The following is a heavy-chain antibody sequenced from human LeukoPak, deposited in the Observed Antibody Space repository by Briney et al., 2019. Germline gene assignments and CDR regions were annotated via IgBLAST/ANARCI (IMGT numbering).Heavy chain of an antibody. CDR3: ARGRVSSSSWSSTYYYYFYMDV. Sequence: SETLSLTCAVSGGSISSYNWWSWVRQPPGKGLEWIGYIDHTGSTNYNPSLNSRVTISRDTSKNHFSLELSSVTAADTAVYFCARGRVSSSSWSSTYYYYFYMDVWGKGTTVTVSS. D-gene: IGHD6-13*01. J-gene: IGHJ6*03. V-gene: IGHV4-4*02. CDR2: IDHTGST. CDR1: GGSISSYNW.